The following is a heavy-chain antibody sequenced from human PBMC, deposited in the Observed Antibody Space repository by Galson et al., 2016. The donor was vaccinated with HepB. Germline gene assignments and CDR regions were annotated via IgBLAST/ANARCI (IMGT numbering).Heavy chain of an antibody. D-gene: IGHD3-9*01. CDR3: ATGDDYISFDY. V-gene: IGHV1-46*01. CDR1: GYSVTNYY. CDR2: INPSGDST. Sequence: SVKVSCKASGYSVTNYYVHWVRQAPGQGLDWMGVINPSGDSTTYAQKFQGRVTMTRDTSTSTILMELSGLRSEDTAVYYCATGDDYISFDYWGQGTLVTGSS. J-gene: IGHJ4*02.